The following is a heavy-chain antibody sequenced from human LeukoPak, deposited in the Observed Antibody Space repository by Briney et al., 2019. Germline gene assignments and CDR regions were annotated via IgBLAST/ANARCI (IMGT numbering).Heavy chain of an antibody. CDR3: ARDVRQQLLSN. CDR1: GYTFTTFG. CDR2: IIPILGIA. V-gene: IGHV1-69*04. D-gene: IGHD2-2*01. J-gene: IGHJ4*02. Sequence: SVKVSCKASGYTFTTFGITWVRQAPGQGLEWMGRIIPILGIANYAQKFQGRVTITADKSTSTAYMELSSLRSEDTAVYYCARDVRQQLLSNWGQGTLVTVSS.